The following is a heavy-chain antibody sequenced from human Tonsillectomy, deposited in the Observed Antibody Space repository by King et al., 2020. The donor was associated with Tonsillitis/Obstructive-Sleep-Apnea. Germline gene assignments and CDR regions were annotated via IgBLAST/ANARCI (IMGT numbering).Heavy chain of an antibody. J-gene: IGHJ4*02. CDR3: AHIGRDGYSGYEGSFYYFDY. D-gene: IGHD5-12*01. CDR1: GFSLSTSGVA. Sequence: TLKESGPTLVKPTQTLTLTCTFSGFSLSTSGVAVGWIRQPPGKALEWLALIYLDDDKLYSPSLKSTHTITKETPKTQVVLAMTNLDPVDTSTYYCAHIGRDGYSGYEGSFYYFDYWGQGTLVTVSS. CDR2: IYLDDDK. V-gene: IGHV2-5*02.